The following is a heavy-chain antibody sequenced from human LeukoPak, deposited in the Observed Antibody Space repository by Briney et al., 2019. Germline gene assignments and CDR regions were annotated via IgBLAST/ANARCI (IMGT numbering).Heavy chain of an antibody. V-gene: IGHV1-69*05. CDR2: ITPIFGTA. J-gene: IGHJ4*02. CDR1: GGTFSSYA. D-gene: IGHD1-26*01. Sequence: ASVKVSCKASGGTFSSYAISWVRQAPGQGLEWMGGITPIFGTANYAQKFQGRVTITTDESTSTAYMELSSLRSEDTAVYYCARAWEGGSLFYFDYWGQGTLVTVSS. CDR3: ARAWEGGSLFYFDY.